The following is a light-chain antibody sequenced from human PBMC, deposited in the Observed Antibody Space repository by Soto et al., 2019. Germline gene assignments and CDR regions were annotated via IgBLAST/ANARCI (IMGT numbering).Light chain of an antibody. CDR2: GAS. CDR3: QQYESTLKT. V-gene: IGKV3-20*01. J-gene: IGKJ1*01. Sequence: EIVLTQSPGTLSLFRGERATLSCRASQSIATAFLARYQQKPGQAPRLLIYGASSRAADIPDRFSGSGSGTDFTLTISRLEPEDFAMYYCQQYESTLKTFGQGTKV. CDR1: QSIATAF.